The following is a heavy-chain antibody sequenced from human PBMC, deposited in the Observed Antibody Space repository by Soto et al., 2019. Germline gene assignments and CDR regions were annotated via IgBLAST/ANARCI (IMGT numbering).Heavy chain of an antibody. V-gene: IGHV4-61*01. J-gene: IGHJ4*02. CDR1: GGSVSSGSYY. Sequence: SETLSLTCTVSGGSVSSGSYYWSWIRQPPGKGLEWIGYIYYSGSTNYNPSLKSRVTISVDTSKNQFSLKLSSVTAADTAVYYCARDRGYSYGYVDYWGKGTLVTVSS. D-gene: IGHD5-18*01. CDR2: IYYSGST. CDR3: ARDRGYSYGYVDY.